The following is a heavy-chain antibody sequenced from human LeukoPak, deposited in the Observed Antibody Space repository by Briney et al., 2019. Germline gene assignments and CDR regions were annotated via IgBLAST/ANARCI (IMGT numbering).Heavy chain of an antibody. V-gene: IGHV4-59*01. CDR3: ARGPRLDY. Sequence: PSETLSLTCTVSGDSLSSYYWGWIRHPPGSGLELIGYIYYSGSTNYNPSLKSRLTISVDTSKNQFSLKVISVTAADTAVYYCARGPRLDYWGQGTLVTVSS. CDR1: GDSLSSYY. CDR2: IYYSGST. J-gene: IGHJ4*02.